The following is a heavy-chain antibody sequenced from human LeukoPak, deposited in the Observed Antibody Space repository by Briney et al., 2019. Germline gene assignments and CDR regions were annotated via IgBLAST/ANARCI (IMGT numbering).Heavy chain of an antibody. D-gene: IGHD6-19*01. V-gene: IGHV3-74*01. Sequence: PWRPLRPSCAASGFTFIKYWLLWFRQAPGKGLDSVARINTDGTVTTYRGSTICGYTVLRDNADNTMFLQMNSVRDEDTAVYYGATKQWLAQPPDAWGEGTTVTVSS. CDR3: ATKQWLAQPPDA. CDR1: GFTFIKYW. J-gene: IGHJ6*04. CDR2: INTDGTVT.